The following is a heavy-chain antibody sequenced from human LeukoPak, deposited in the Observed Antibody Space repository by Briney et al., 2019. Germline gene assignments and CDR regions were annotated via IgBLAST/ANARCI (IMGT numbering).Heavy chain of an antibody. V-gene: IGHV4-39*01. CDR2: IYYSGST. Sequence: SGTLSLTCTVSGGSISSSSYYWGWIRQPPGKGLEWIGSIYYSGSTYYNPSLKSRVTISVDTSKNQFSLKLSSVTAADTAVYYCASPWGYCSSTSCYREAFDIWGQGTMVTVSS. J-gene: IGHJ3*02. CDR3: ASPWGYCSSTSCYREAFDI. CDR1: GGSISSSSYY. D-gene: IGHD2-2*02.